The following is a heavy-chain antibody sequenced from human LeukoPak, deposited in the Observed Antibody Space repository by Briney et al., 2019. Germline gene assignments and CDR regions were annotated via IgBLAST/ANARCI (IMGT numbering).Heavy chain of an antibody. CDR3: ARDEWGSTYIVDF. Sequence: SETLSLTCAVYGGSFSGYYWSWIRQPPGKGLEWIGEINHSGSTNYNPSLKSRVTISVDTSKNQFSLKLSSVTAADTAVYYCARDEWGSTYIVDFWGQGTLVTVSS. V-gene: IGHV4-34*01. J-gene: IGHJ4*02. CDR2: INHSGST. D-gene: IGHD3-16*01. CDR1: GGSFSGYY.